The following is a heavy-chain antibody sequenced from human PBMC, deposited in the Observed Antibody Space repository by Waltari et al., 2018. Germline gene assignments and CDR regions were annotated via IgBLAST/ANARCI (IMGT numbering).Heavy chain of an antibody. V-gene: IGHV3-30*18. CDR3: ANGRRWYNWFDP. J-gene: IGHJ5*02. Sequence: QVQLVESGGGVVQPGRSLRLSCAASGFTFSSDGMHWVRQAPGKGLEWVAVISYDGSNKYYADSVKGRFTISRDNSKNTLYLQMNSLRAEDTAVYYCANGRRWYNWFDPWGQGTLVTVSS. D-gene: IGHD6-13*01. CDR2: ISYDGSNK. CDR1: GFTFSSDG.